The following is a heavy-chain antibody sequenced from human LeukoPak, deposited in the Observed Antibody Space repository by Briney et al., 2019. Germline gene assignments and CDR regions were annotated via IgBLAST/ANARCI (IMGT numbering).Heavy chain of an antibody. CDR3: ANLPL. V-gene: IGHV3-30*18. CDR2: ISYDGSNK. Sequence: GRSLRLSCATSGFTFSNYGMHWVRRASGKGLEWVAVISYDGSNKYYADSVKGRFTISRDNSKNTLYLQMNSLRPEDAAVYYCANLPLWGQGTLVTVSS. CDR1: GFTFSNYG. J-gene: IGHJ4*02.